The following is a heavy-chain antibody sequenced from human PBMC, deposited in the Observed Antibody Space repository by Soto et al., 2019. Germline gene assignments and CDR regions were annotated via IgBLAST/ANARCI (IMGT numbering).Heavy chain of an antibody. D-gene: IGHD3-10*01. J-gene: IGHJ6*02. Sequence: GESLKISCKGSGYSFTNYWIPWVRQMPGKGLEWLGRVDPTDSYSNYSPSFQGHVTISADKSISTAYLQWSSLKASDTAMYYCARDSYYTSGNYFTYYYYGMDVWGQGTTVTVSS. V-gene: IGHV5-10-1*01. CDR3: ARDSYYTSGNYFTYYYYGMDV. CDR1: GYSFTNYW. CDR2: VDPTDSYS.